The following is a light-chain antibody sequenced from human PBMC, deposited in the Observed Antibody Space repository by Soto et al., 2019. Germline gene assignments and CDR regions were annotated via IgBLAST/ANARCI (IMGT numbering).Light chain of an antibody. CDR3: QHYGSSPFS. CDR1: QNLGTLY. CDR2: SAS. V-gene: IGKV3-20*01. J-gene: IGKJ3*01. Sequence: EVVLSLSPGTLSLNPGERGTLSCRASQNLGTLYLAWFQQKSGQAPRLLIYSASRRATGIPDRFSGSGSGTDFTLTIGRLEPEDFAVYYCQHYGSSPFSFGPGTKVD.